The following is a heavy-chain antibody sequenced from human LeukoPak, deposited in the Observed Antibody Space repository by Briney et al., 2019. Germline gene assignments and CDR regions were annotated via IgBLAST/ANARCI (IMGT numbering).Heavy chain of an antibody. CDR2: ISSSSSYI. V-gene: IGHV3-21*01. CDR1: GFTFSSYS. J-gene: IGHJ4*02. Sequence: PGGSLRLSCAASGFTFSSYSMNWVRQAPGKGLEWVSSISSSSSYIYYADSVKGRFTISRDNAKNSLYLQMNSLRAEDTAVYYCARVGYYDSSGYYPIAYWGQGTPVTVSS. D-gene: IGHD3-22*01. CDR3: ARVGYYDSSGYYPIAY.